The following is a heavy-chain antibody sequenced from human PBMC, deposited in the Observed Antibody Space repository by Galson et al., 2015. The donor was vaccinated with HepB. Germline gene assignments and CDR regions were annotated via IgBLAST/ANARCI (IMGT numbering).Heavy chain of an antibody. CDR1: GFTFSSYA. Sequence: SLRLSCAASGFTFSSYAMHWVRQAPGQGLEWVAVISYDGSNKYYADSVKGRFTISRDNSKNTLYLQMNSLRAEDTAVYYCAKRGSGELYYGMDVWGQGTTVTVSS. J-gene: IGHJ6*02. D-gene: IGHD3-10*01. CDR2: ISYDGSNK. CDR3: AKRGSGELYYGMDV. V-gene: IGHV3-30*04.